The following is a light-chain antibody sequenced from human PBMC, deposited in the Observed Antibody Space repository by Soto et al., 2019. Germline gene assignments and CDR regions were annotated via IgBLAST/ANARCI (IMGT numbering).Light chain of an antibody. V-gene: IGKV3-15*01. CDR2: GAS. CDR1: QSVDNS. J-gene: IGKJ1*01. Sequence: EVVMTQTPATRSVSPGERATLSCRASQSVDNSLAWYQQKPGQAPRLLIFGASSRATGIPARFSGSGSGTDFTLTISSLQSEAFAVYYCQQYKNWPPWTFGQGTKVEIK. CDR3: QQYKNWPPWT.